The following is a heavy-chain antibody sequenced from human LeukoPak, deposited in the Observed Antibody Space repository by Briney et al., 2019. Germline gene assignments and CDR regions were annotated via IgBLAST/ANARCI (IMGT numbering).Heavy chain of an antibody. J-gene: IGHJ4*02. V-gene: IGHV3-21*01. Sequence: GGSLRLSCAASGFTFSSYSMNWVRQAPGKGLEWVPSISSSSSYIYYADSVKGRFTISRDNAKNSLYLQMNSLRAEDTAVYYCAREGPTAMVTYGAFDYWGQGTLVTVSS. CDR3: AREGPTAMVTYGAFDY. D-gene: IGHD5-18*01. CDR2: ISSSSSYI. CDR1: GFTFSSYS.